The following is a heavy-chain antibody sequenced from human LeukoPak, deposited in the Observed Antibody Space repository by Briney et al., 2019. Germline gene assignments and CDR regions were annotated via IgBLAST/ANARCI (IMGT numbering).Heavy chain of an antibody. CDR1: GGSISSGSYY. Sequence: SQTLSLTCTVSGGSISSGSYYWNWIRQPAGKGLEWIGRIYTSGSTNYNPSLKSRVTISVDTSKNQFSLKLSSVTAADTAVYYCARDTGTSGWKYMDVWGKGTTVTVSS. D-gene: IGHD6-19*01. J-gene: IGHJ6*03. CDR2: IYTSGST. CDR3: ARDTGTSGWKYMDV. V-gene: IGHV4-61*02.